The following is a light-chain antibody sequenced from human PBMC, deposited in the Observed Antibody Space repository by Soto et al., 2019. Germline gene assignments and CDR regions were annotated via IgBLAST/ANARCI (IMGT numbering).Light chain of an antibody. J-gene: IGLJ2*01. CDR1: SSNIGSNY. V-gene: IGLV1-51*01. CDR3: GTWDSSLSAGYVV. Sequence: QSVLTQPPSVSAAPGQTVTISCSGSSSNIGSNYVSWYQQLPGTAPKLLIYDNNKRPSGIPARFSGSKSGTSATLGITGLQTGDEADYYCGTWDSSLSAGYVVFGGGTKLTVL. CDR2: DNN.